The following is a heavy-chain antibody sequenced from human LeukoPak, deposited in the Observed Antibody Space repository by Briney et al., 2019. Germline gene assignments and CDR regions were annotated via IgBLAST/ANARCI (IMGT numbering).Heavy chain of an antibody. J-gene: IGHJ4*02. CDR3: TRSDIVVVPAANFY. CDR2: IIPIFGTA. V-gene: IGHV1-69*01. Sequence: SVKVSCKASGGTFSRYAISWERQAPGQGLEWMGGIIPIFGTANYAQKFQGRVTITADESTSTAYMELSSLRSEDTAVYYCTRSDIVVVPAANFYWGQGTLVTVSS. D-gene: IGHD2-2*01. CDR1: GGTFSRYA.